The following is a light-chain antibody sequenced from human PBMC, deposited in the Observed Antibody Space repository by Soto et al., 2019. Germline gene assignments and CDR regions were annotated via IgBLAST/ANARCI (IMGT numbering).Light chain of an antibody. V-gene: IGLV2-11*01. J-gene: IGLJ2*01. CDR2: DVT. CDR1: SSDVGSYNF. CDR3: CSFAGTYTI. Sequence: QSALTQPASVSGSPGQSITISCTGTSSDVGSYNFVSWYQQYPGKVPKLMIYDVTKRPSGVPDRFSGSKSGNTASLTISGLQAEDESDYYCCSFAGTYTIFGGGTKVTVL.